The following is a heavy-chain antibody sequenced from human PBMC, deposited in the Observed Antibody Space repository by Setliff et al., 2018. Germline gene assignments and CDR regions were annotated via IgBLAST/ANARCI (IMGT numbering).Heavy chain of an antibody. V-gene: IGHV4-4*07. CDR3: ARGKLRLGQLSLFYGFDI. CDR1: GDSISSYY. J-gene: IGHJ3*02. Sequence: SETLSLTCTVSGDSISSYYWSWIRQPAGKGLEWIGRIYSSGSTNFNPSPKSRVTMSMDTPKNQFSLKLSSVTAADTAIYYCARGKLRLGQLSLFYGFDIWGQGTMVTVSS. D-gene: IGHD3-16*02. CDR2: IYSSGST.